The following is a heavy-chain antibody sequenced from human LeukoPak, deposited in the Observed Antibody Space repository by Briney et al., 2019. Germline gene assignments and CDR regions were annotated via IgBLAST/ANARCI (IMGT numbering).Heavy chain of an antibody. Sequence: PSETLSPTCTVSGGPISSSNYYWGWVRQPPGKGLEWIGSFHYSGSTYYNPSLKSRVTISVDTSKNQFSLKLSSVTAADTAVYYCARGAEILDPPSRRYYYYYYMDVWGKGTTVTISS. CDR1: GGPISSSNYY. CDR3: ARGAEILDPPSRRYYYYYYMDV. V-gene: IGHV4-39*07. CDR2: FHYSGST. J-gene: IGHJ6*03. D-gene: IGHD3-10*01.